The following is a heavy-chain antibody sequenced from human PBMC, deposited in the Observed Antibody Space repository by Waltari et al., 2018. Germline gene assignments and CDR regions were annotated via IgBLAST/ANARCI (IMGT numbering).Heavy chain of an antibody. V-gene: IGHV3-9*01. Sequence: EVQLVESGGGLVQPGRSLRLSCAASGFTFDDYAMHWVRQAPGKGLEWVSGISWNSGSIGYADSVKGRFTISRDNAKNSLYLQMNSLRAEDTALYYCASVSRIAAAGAAGYWYFDLWGRGTLVTVSS. CDR1: GFTFDDYA. CDR3: ASVSRIAAAGAAGYWYFDL. D-gene: IGHD6-13*01. CDR2: ISWNSGSI. J-gene: IGHJ2*01.